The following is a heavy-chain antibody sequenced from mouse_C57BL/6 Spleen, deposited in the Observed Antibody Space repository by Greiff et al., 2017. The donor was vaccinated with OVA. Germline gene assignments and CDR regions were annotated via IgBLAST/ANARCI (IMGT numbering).Heavy chain of an antibody. Sequence: VKLVESGAELVKPGASVKISCKASGYAFSSYWMNWVKQRPGKGLEWIGQIYPGDGDTNYNGKFKGKATLTADKSSSTAYMQLSSLTSEDSAVYFCAREDYGSSLYYFDYWGQGTTLTVSS. J-gene: IGHJ2*01. CDR2: IYPGDGDT. CDR1: GYAFSSYW. V-gene: IGHV1-80*01. D-gene: IGHD1-1*01. CDR3: AREDYGSSLYYFDY.